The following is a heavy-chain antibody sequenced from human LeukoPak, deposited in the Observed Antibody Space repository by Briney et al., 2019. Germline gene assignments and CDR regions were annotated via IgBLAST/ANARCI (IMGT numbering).Heavy chain of an antibody. D-gene: IGHD3-16*01. V-gene: IGHV3-48*01. CDR2: ISSLSGTI. CDR3: VRDQGGAVSY. J-gene: IGHJ4*02. CDR1: GFTFSRYS. Sequence: GGSLRLSCAASGFTFSRYSMNWVRQAPGKGLEWVSYISSLSGTINYADSVKGRFIISRDNAKNSMFLQMNSLRAEDTAVYYCVRDQGGAVSYWGQGTLVTVSS.